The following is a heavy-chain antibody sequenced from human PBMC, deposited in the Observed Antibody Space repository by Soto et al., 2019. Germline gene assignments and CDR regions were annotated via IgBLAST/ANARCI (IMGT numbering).Heavy chain of an antibody. CDR1: GFTFSSYS. CDR2: ISSSSSYI. J-gene: IGHJ5*02. Sequence: EVQLVESGGGLVKPGGSLRLSCAASGFTFSSYSMNWVRQAPGKGLEWVSSISSSSSYIYYADSVKGRFTISRDNDKNSLYLQMNSLRAEDTAVYYCARDPSSVDTAMVTEYHWFDPWGQGTLVTVSS. CDR3: ARDPSSVDTAMVTEYHWFDP. V-gene: IGHV3-21*01. D-gene: IGHD5-18*01.